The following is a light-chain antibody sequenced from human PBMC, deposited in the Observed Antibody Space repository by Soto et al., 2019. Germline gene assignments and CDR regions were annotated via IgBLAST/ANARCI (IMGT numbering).Light chain of an antibody. J-gene: IGKJ1*01. CDR1: QSVLYSSNNMNY. CDR2: WAS. Sequence: DIVMTQSPDSLAVSLGERATINCKSSQSVLYSSNNMNYLAWYQQKPGQPPKLLIYWASTRESGVPDRFSGSGSGTDFTLTISSLQAEDVAVYSCQQYYSTPRTFGQGTKVEIK. V-gene: IGKV4-1*01. CDR3: QQYYSTPRT.